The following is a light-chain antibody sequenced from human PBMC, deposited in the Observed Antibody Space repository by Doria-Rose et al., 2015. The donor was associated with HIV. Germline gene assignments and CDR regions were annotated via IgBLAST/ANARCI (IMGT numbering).Light chain of an antibody. V-gene: IGKV3-20*01. CDR1: QSFSSTY. J-gene: IGKJ1*01. CDR2: DGS. Sequence: TQSPGTLSLSPGEGATPSCRASQSFSSTYLAWYQQKPGQAPSLLIYDGSTRATGIPDRFSASGSGTDFTLTINRLEPEDFALYYCHQYGTSWTFGQGTKVEI. CDR3: HQYGTSWT.